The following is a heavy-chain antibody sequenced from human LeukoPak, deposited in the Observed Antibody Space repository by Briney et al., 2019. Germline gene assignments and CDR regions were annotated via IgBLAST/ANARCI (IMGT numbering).Heavy chain of an antibody. CDR1: GLTFTSSA. CDR3: GEDLGGKDY. Sequence: SVNVSCKASGLTFTSSALQWVRQARGQRAEWIGRIFVGSGDTNYAQHFQEKVPITRNMSATTAYMERGSLTSEDTAVYFFGEDLGGKDYWGQGTLVTASS. J-gene: IGHJ4*02. CDR2: IFVGSGDT. V-gene: IGHV1-58*01. D-gene: IGHD4-23*01.